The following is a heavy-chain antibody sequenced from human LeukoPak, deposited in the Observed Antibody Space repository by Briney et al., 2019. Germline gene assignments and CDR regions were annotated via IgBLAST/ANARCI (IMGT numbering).Heavy chain of an antibody. CDR1: GGSFSGYY. V-gene: IGHV4-34*01. CDR2: INHSGST. Sequence: PSETLSLTCAVYGGSFSGYYWSWIRQPPGKGLEWIGEINHSGSTNYNPSLKSRVTISVDTSKNQFSLKLSSVTAADTAVYYCARLGRTVTTSFSSSRRDAFDIWGQGTMVTVSS. D-gene: IGHD4-17*01. CDR3: ARLGRTVTTSFSSSRRDAFDI. J-gene: IGHJ3*02.